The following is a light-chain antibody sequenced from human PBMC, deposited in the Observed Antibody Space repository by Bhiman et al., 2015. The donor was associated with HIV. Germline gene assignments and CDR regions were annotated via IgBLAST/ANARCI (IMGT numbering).Light chain of an antibody. CDR2: GNS. CDR3: QSYDSGLSALV. CDR1: SSNIGAGYD. J-gene: IGLJ1*01. Sequence: QPVLTQPPSVSGAPGQRVTISCTGRSSNIGAGYDVHWYQQLPGTAPKLLIYGNSNRPSGVPDRFSGSKSGTSASLAITGLQAEDEADYYCQSYDSGLSALVFGGGTKVTVL. V-gene: IGLV1-40*01.